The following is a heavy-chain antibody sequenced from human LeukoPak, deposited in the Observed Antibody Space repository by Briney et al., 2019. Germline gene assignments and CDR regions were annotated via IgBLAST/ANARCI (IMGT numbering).Heavy chain of an antibody. J-gene: IGHJ4*01. CDR1: GFTFSSYW. V-gene: IGHV3-74*01. CDR2: IKSDGSST. CDR3: ARQGVRTYYDPLTGYLRFND. D-gene: IGHD3-9*01. Sequence: GGSLRLSCAASGFTFSSYWMHWVRQAPGKGLVWVSRIKSDGSSTSYADSVKGRFTISRDNAKNTLYLQMNSLRAEDTAVYYCARQGVRTYYDPLTGYLRFNDWGQGTLVPVSS.